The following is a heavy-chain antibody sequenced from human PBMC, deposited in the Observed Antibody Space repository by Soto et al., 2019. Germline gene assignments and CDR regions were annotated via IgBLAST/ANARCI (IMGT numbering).Heavy chain of an antibody. J-gene: IGHJ5*02. CDR2: ISAYNGNT. V-gene: IGHV1-18*01. CDR3: ARDRVSYCGGDCPFDP. D-gene: IGHD2-21*02. CDR1: GYTFTSYG. Sequence: ASVKVSCKDSGYTFTSYGISCVRQSPGQWLEWMGWISAYNGNTNYAQKLQGRVTMTTDTSTSTAYMELRSLRSDDTAVYYCARDRVSYCGGDCPFDPWGQGTRVTSPQ.